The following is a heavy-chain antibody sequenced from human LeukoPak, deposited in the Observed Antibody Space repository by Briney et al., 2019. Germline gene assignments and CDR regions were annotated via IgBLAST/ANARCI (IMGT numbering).Heavy chain of an antibody. CDR2: ISAYNGNT. CDR3: AREEGYSSSCDY. V-gene: IGHV1-18*01. D-gene: IGHD6-13*01. CDR1: GYTFTSYG. Sequence: ASVTVSCKASGYTFTSYGISWVRRAPGQGLEWMGWISAYNGNTNYAQKLQGRVTMTTDTSTSTAYMELRSLRSEDTAVYYCAREEGYSSSCDYWGQGTLVTVSS. J-gene: IGHJ4*02.